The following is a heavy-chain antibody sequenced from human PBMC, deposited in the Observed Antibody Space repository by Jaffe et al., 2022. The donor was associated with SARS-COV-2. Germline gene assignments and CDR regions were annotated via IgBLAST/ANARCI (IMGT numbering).Heavy chain of an antibody. V-gene: IGHV3-23*01. Sequence: EVQLLESGGGLVQPGGSLRLSCGASGFTFSSYTMSWVRQVPGRGLEWVSAIDGGGVRTYYADSVKGRFTISRDNSKNTLYLQMTSLRAEDTAVYYCARSYYDSLAWGQGTLLTVSS. CDR2: IDGGGVRT. CDR3: ARSYYDSLA. D-gene: IGHD3-22*01. J-gene: IGHJ5*02. CDR1: GFTFSSYT.